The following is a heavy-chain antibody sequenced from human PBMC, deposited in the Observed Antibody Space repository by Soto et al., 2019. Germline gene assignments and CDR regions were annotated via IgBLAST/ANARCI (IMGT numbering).Heavy chain of an antibody. Sequence: ASVKVSSKASGYTFTSYGISWVRQAPGQGNKWMRSIRAYNSNTNNAQKLQGRVTMTTDTSTSTAYMELRSLRSDDTAVYYYAGNPYIILVPAAIGYYYYYGMDVCSQETTVTVSS. V-gene: IGHV1-18*01. D-gene: IGHD2-2*02. CDR3: AGNPYIILVPAAIGYYYYYGMDV. CDR1: GYTFTSYG. J-gene: IGHJ6*02. CDR2: IRAYNSNT.